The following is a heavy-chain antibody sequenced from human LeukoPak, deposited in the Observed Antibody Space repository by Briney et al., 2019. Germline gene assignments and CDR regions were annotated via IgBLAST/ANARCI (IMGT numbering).Heavy chain of an antibody. CDR1: GGSFSDYY. CDR3: ARDYNSGWLYYFDY. D-gene: IGHD6-19*01. J-gene: IGHJ4*02. Sequence: SETLSLTCAVYGGSFSDYYWSWIRQPPGKGLEWIGEINHSGSTNYNPSLKSRVTISVDTSKNQFSLKLSSVTAADTAVYYCARDYNSGWLYYFDYWGQGTLVTVSS. V-gene: IGHV4-34*01. CDR2: INHSGST.